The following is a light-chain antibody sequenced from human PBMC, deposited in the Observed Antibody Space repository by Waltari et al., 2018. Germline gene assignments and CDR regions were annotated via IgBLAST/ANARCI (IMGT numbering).Light chain of an antibody. CDR3: CSYAGSSTLV. J-gene: IGLJ3*02. V-gene: IGLV2-23*01. Sequence: QSALTQPASVSGSPGQSITISCTGPSSDVGRYDFVSWYQQYPGKAPKLMIYEGSKRPSGISNRFSGSKSGNTASLTLSGLQAEDEADYYCCSYAGSSTLVFGGGTKLTVL. CDR2: EGS. CDR1: SSDVGRYDF.